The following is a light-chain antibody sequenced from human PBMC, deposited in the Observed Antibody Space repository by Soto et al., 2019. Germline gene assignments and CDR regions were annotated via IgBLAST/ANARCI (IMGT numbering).Light chain of an antibody. J-gene: IGLJ2*01. CDR1: TSNFGNNY. CDR2: DDN. V-gene: IGLV1-51*01. Sequence: QSVLTQPPSVSAAAGQKVTISCSGSTSNFGNNYVSWYQQLPGTAPKLLIYDDNKRPSGIPYRFSGSKSGTSATLGITGLQTADEADYYCGTWDNNLSPHVVFGGGTQLTVL. CDR3: GTWDNNLSPHVV.